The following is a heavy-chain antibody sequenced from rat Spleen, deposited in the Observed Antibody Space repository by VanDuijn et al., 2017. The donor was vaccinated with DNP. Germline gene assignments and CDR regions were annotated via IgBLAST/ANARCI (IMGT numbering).Heavy chain of an antibody. J-gene: IGHJ4*01. V-gene: IGHV2-30*01. CDR3: TRDQDYYYDGSYYPTMDA. Sequence: QVQLKESGPGLVQPSQTLSLACTVSGFSLTSHHVHWVRQPTGKGLEWMGIMWSGGSAYYNSALKFRLSISRDTSKNQVFLKMNSLQTDDTGTYYCTRDQDYYYDGSYYPTMDAWGQGTSVTVSS. CDR1: GFSLTSHH. D-gene: IGHD1-12*02. CDR2: MWSGGSA.